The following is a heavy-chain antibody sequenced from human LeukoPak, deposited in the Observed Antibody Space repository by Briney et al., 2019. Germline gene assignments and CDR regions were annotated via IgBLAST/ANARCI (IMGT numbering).Heavy chain of an antibody. D-gene: IGHD3-16*01. CDR2: IYAGESDI. Sequence: GGSRQICCQASGYSFRTYWRGGRRQVPGKGRGGMGIIYAGESDIKYSPWFRGQVIISADKSITTAYLQWTNLKASDTATYYCARHFGTMGTSAGGFDFWGQGTMVTVSS. J-gene: IGHJ3*01. V-gene: IGHV5-51*01. CDR1: GYSFRTYW. CDR3: ARHFGTMGTSAGGFDF.